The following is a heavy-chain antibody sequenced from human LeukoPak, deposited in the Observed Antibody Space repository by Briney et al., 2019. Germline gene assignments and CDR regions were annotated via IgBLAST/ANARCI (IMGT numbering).Heavy chain of an antibody. CDR3: ARGSNNYYGSGSYNNWFDP. V-gene: IGHV4-38-2*01. Sequence: PSETLSLTCAVSGYSISSGYYWGWIRQPPGKGLEWIGSLYHSGTTYYNPSLKSRVTTSVDTSKNQFSLKLTSVTAADTALYYCARGSNNYYGSGSYNNWFDPWGQGTLVTVSS. J-gene: IGHJ5*02. D-gene: IGHD3-10*01. CDR1: GYSISSGYY. CDR2: LYHSGTT.